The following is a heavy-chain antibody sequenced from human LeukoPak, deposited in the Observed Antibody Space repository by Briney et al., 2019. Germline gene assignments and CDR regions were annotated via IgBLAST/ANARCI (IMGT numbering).Heavy chain of an antibody. D-gene: IGHD4-17*01. CDR3: ARGGSYGDFVA. J-gene: IGHJ5*02. CDR1: GFTFSSYA. CDR2: ISGSGGST. Sequence: GGSLRLSCAASGFTFSSYAMSWVRQAPGKGLEWVSAISGSGGSTYYADSVKGRFTISRDNAKNSLYLQMNSLGAEDTAVYFCARGGSYGDFVAWGQGTLVTVSS. V-gene: IGHV3-23*01.